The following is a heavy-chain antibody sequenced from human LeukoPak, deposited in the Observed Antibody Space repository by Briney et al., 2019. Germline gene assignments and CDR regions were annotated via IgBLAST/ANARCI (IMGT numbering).Heavy chain of an antibody. CDR3: ARYGLGDTFDI. V-gene: IGHV3-7*01. Sequence: GGSLRLSCAASGFTFSSSGMSWVRQAPGKGLEWVARIKQDGSETRYMDSMKGRFTIFRDNTKTSVYLQMNSLRAEDTGVYYCARYGLGDTFDIWGQGTVVTVSS. J-gene: IGHJ3*02. D-gene: IGHD4-17*01. CDR1: GFTFSSSG. CDR2: IKQDGSET.